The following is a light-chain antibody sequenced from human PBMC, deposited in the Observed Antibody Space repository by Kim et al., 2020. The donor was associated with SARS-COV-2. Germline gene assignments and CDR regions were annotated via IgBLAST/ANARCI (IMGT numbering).Light chain of an antibody. V-gene: IGKV2-28*01. Sequence: DIVMTQSPLSLHVTPGEPASISCRSSQSLLHFNGYNYLDWYLQKPGQSPQLLIYLGSSRASGVPDRFSGSGSGTDFTLKISRVEAEDVGVYYCMQSLQTPLTFGGGTKVDIK. CDR2: LGS. CDR3: MQSLQTPLT. J-gene: IGKJ4*01. CDR1: QSLLHFNGYNY.